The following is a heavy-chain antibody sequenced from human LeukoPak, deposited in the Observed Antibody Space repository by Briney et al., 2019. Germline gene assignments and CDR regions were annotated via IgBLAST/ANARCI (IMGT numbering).Heavy chain of an antibody. CDR2: MYYGGST. CDR1: GGSISASINS. CDR3: ARHPNIMITFGGVIA. D-gene: IGHD3-16*02. J-gene: IGHJ3*01. V-gene: IGHV4-39*01. Sequence: SETLSLICTDSGGSISASINSWGWIRQPPGKGLEWIGNMYYGGSTHYNPSLKSRVIISVDTSKNQFSLKLSSVTAADTAVYYCARHPNIMITFGGVIAWGQGTMVTVSS.